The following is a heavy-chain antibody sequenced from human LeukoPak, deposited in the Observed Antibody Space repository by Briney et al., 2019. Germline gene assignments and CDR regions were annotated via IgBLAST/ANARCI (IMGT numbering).Heavy chain of an antibody. V-gene: IGHV1-8*02. CDR3: ARGDGGSYYVYYYYGMDV. CDR2: MNPNSGNT. D-gene: IGHD1-26*01. CDR1: GGTFSSYA. Sequence: ASVKVSCTASGGTFSSYAISWVRQAPGQGLEWMGWMNPNSGNTGYAQKFQGRVTMTRNTSISTAYMELSSLRSEDTAVYYCARGDGGSYYVYYYYGMDVWGQGTTVTVSS. J-gene: IGHJ6*02.